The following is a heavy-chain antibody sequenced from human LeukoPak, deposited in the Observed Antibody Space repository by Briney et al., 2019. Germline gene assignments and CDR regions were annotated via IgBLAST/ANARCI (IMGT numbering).Heavy chain of an antibody. CDR2: ISYDGSNK. CDR1: GFTFSSYA. D-gene: IGHD3-22*01. Sequence: GGSLRLSCAASGFTFSSYAMHWVRQAPGKGLEWEAVISYDGSNKYYADSVKGRFTISRDNSKNTLYLQMNSLRAEDTAVYYCARDLSRVVVITTNFDYWGQGTLVTVSS. J-gene: IGHJ4*02. V-gene: IGHV3-30-3*01. CDR3: ARDLSRVVVITTNFDY.